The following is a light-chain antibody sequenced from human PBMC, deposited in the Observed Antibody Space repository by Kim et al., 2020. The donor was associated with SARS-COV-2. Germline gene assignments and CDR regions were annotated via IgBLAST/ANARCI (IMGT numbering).Light chain of an antibody. CDR1: QSILSSSKNKNY. CDR3: QQYYSTLT. Sequence: ATIHCKSSQSILSSSKNKNYLAWYQQKPGQPPKLLIYWASTRESGVPDRFGGSGSGTDFTLTISSLQAEDVAIYYCQQYYSTLTFGGGTKVDIK. V-gene: IGKV4-1*01. CDR2: WAS. J-gene: IGKJ4*01.